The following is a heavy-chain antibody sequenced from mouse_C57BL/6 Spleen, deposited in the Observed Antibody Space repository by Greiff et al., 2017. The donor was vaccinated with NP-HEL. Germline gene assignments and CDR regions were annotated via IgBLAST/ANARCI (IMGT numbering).Heavy chain of an antibody. CDR2: INPYNGGT. Sequence: EVQLQQSGPVLVKPGASVKMSCKASGYTFTDYYMNWVKQSHGKSLEWIGVINPYNGGTSYNQKFKGKATLTVDKSSSTAYMELNSLTSEDSAVYYCARSGTTVVGDYWGQGTTLTVSS. V-gene: IGHV1-19*01. CDR3: ARSGTTVVGDY. D-gene: IGHD1-1*01. J-gene: IGHJ2*01. CDR1: GYTFTDYY.